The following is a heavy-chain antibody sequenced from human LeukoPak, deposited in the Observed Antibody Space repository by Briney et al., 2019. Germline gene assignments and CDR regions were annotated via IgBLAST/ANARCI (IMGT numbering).Heavy chain of an antibody. D-gene: IGHD3-10*01. J-gene: IGHJ4*02. Sequence: PSETLSLTCAVYGGSFSGYYWSWIRQPPGKGLEWIGEINHSGSTNYNPSLKSRVTISVDTSKNQFSLKLSSVAAADTAVYYCARVGADGSGFLFDYWGQGTLVTVSS. CDR3: ARVGADGSGFLFDY. CDR2: INHSGST. CDR1: GGSFSGYY. V-gene: IGHV4-34*01.